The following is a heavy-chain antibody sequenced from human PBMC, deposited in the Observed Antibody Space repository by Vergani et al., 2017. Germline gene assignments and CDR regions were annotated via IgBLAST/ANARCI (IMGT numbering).Heavy chain of an antibody. J-gene: IGHJ6*02. CDR3: ARDVAAAGRYYYYYGMDV. CDR2: IKQDGSGE. D-gene: IGHD6-13*01. Sequence: EVQLVESGGGLVQPGGSLRLSCAASGFTFSSYWMSWVRQAPGKGLEWVANIKQDGSGEYYVDSVKGRFTISRDNAKNSLYLQMNSLRAEDTAVYYCARDVAAAGRYYYYYGMDVWGQGTTVTVSS. V-gene: IGHV3-7*01. CDR1: GFTFSSYW.